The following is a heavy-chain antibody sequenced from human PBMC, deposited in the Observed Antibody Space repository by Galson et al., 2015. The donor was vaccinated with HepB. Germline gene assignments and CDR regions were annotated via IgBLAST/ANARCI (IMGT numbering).Heavy chain of an antibody. Sequence: SVKVSCKASGYTFTSYYMHWVRQAPGQGLEWMGIINPSGGSTSYAQKFQGRVTMTRDTSTSTVYMELSSLRSEDTAVYYCAREIRLAAPYYYYYGMDVWGQGTTVTVSS. CDR2: INPSGGST. CDR3: AREIRLAAPYYYYYGMDV. V-gene: IGHV1-46*03. J-gene: IGHJ6*02. CDR1: GYTFTSYY. D-gene: IGHD6-19*01.